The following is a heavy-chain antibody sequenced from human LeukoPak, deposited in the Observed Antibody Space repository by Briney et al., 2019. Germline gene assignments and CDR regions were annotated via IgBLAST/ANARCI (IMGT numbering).Heavy chain of an antibody. J-gene: IGHJ4*02. CDR3: ARDGTTSGYDFVSAGGFDY. CDR1: GGSISSYY. Sequence: PSETLSLTCTVSGGSISSYYWSWIRQPPGKGLEWIGYIYYSGSTNYNPSLKSRVTISVDTSKNQFSLKLSSVTAADTAVYYCARDGTTSGYDFVSAGGFDYWGQGPLVTVSS. D-gene: IGHD5-12*01. CDR2: IYYSGST. V-gene: IGHV4-59*01.